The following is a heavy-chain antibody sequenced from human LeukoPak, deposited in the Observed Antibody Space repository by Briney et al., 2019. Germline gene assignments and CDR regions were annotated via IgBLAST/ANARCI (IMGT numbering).Heavy chain of an antibody. D-gene: IGHD5-18*01. V-gene: IGHV3-33*01. J-gene: IGHJ4*02. CDR3: ARDQEVGYSYGYSDY. CDR1: GLNFNDYD. CDR2: IWDDGSNK. Sequence: GGSLRLSCAASGLNFNDYDMDWVRQAPGKGPEWVAVIWDDGSNKYYAESVKGRFTISRDISKNMLYLQMNSLRVEDTAVYYCARDQEVGYSYGYSDYWGQGTLVTVSS.